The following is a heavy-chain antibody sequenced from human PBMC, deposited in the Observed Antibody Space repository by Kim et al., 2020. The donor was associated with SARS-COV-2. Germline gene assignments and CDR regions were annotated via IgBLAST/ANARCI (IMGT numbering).Heavy chain of an antibody. CDR1: GFTFSDYF. CDR3: ARDRHSVNTVTTRGWGY. J-gene: IGHJ4*02. D-gene: IGHD4-17*01. CDR2: ISSSGSTI. V-gene: IGHV3-11*04. Sequence: GGSLRLSCAASGFTFSDYFMSWIRQAPGKGLEWVSYISSSGSTIYYADSVKGRFTISRDNAKNSLYLQMNSLRAEDPAVYYCARDRHSVNTVTTRGWGYWGRGNRDPVS.